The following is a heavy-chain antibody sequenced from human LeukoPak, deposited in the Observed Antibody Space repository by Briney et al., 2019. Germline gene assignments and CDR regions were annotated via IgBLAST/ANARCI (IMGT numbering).Heavy chain of an antibody. CDR2: ISSSGSTI. CDR1: GFTFSDYY. V-gene: IGHV3-11*04. J-gene: IGHJ4*02. D-gene: IGHD3-16*01. Sequence: GGSLRLSCAASGFTFSDYYMSWIRQAPGKGLEWVSYISSSGSTIYYADSVKGRFTISRDNAKNSLDLHMNSLRAEDTAVYFCASRSLDGDYFDYWGQGTLVTVSS. CDR3: ASRSLDGDYFDY.